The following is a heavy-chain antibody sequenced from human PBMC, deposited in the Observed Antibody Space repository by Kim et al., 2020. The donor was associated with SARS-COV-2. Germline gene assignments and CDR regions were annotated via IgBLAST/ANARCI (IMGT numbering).Heavy chain of an antibody. V-gene: IGHV1-69*13. CDR3: ARGVTMIRGHYYGMDV. CDR1: GGTFSSYA. CDR2: IIPTFGTA. D-gene: IGHD3-10*01. J-gene: IGHJ6*02. Sequence: SVKVSCKASGGTFSSYAISWVRQAPGQGLEWMGGIIPTFGTANYAQKFQVRVTITADESTSTAYMELSSLRSEDTALYYCARGVTMIRGHYYGMDVWGQGTTVTVSS.